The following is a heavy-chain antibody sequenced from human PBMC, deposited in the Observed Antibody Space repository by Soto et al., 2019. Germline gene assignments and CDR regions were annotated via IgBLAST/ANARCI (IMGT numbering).Heavy chain of an antibody. V-gene: IGHV4-31*03. CDR2: IYYSGST. D-gene: IGHD6-6*01. Sequence: QVQLQESGPGLVKPSQTLSLTCTVSGGSISSGGYYWSWIRQHPGKGLEWIGYIYYSGSTYYNPSLKSRVTISVDTSKNQFTLKLSSVTAADTAVYYCARDFITGSSSYGMDVWGQGTTVTVSS. J-gene: IGHJ6*02. CDR1: GGSISSGGYY. CDR3: ARDFITGSSSYGMDV.